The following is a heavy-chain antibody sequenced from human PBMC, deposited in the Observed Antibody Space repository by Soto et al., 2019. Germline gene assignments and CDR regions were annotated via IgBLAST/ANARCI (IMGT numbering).Heavy chain of an antibody. Sequence: ASVKASCKASGYTFTSYGISWVRQAPGQGLEWMGWISAYNGNTNYAQKLQGRVTMTTDTSTSTAYMELRSLRSDDTAVYYCAREKPLFGLVDYWGQGTLVTVSS. CDR1: GYTFTSYG. CDR2: ISAYNGNT. J-gene: IGHJ4*02. D-gene: IGHD6-19*01. V-gene: IGHV1-18*01. CDR3: AREKPLFGLVDY.